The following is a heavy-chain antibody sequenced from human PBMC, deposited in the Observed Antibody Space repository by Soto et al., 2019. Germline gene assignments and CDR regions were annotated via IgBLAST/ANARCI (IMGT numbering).Heavy chain of an antibody. CDR2: IIPIFGTA. CDR3: ARVLGSAAPFDY. Sequence: SVKVSCKASGGTFCSYAISWVRQAPGQGLEWMGGIIPIFGTANYAQKFQGRVTITADESTSTAYMELSSLRSEDTAVYYCARVLGSAAPFDYWGQGTLVTVSS. J-gene: IGHJ4*02. CDR1: GGTFCSYA. D-gene: IGHD3-10*01. V-gene: IGHV1-69*13.